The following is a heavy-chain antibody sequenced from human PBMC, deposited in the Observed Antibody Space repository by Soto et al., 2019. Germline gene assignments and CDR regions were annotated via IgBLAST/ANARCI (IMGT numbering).Heavy chain of an antibody. D-gene: IGHD5-12*01. Sequence: QPGGSLRLSCAASGFTFSSYAMSWVRQAPGKGLEWVSAISGSGGSTYYADSVKGRFTISRDNSKNTLYLQMNNLRAEDTAVYYCAKDRLGDIVATIRGLYSAVWGQGTTVTVSS. CDR1: GFTFSSYA. J-gene: IGHJ6*02. CDR2: ISGSGGST. V-gene: IGHV3-23*01. CDR3: AKDRLGDIVATIRGLYSAV.